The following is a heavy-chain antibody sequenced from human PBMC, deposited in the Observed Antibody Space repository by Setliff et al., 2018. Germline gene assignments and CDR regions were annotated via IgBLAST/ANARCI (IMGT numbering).Heavy chain of an antibody. D-gene: IGHD3-10*01. V-gene: IGHV1-46*01. CDR1: GYTFTANS. CDR3: ARSFYGCFNY. J-gene: IGHJ4*02. CDR2: IDPSADYT. Sequence: ASVKVSCKASGYTFTANSFHWVRQAPGQGLEWMGIIDPSADYTNYAQKFQGRVTMTRNTSISTAYMELGSLRSDDTAVYYCARSFYGCFNYWGQGTLVTVSS.